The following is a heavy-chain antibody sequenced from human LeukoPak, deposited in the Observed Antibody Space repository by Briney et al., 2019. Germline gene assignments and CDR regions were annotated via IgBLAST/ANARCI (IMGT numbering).Heavy chain of an antibody. D-gene: IGHD3-22*01. CDR2: ISYDGSNK. V-gene: IGHV3-30*04. J-gene: IGHJ5*02. CDR1: GFTFSSYA. CDR3: ARGGFYYDSSAYA. Sequence: GGSLRLSCAASGFTFSSYAMHWVRQAPGKGLEWVAVISYDGSNKYYADSVKGRFTISRDNSKNTLYLQMNSLRLEDTAVYYCARGGFYYDSSAYAWGQGTLVTVS.